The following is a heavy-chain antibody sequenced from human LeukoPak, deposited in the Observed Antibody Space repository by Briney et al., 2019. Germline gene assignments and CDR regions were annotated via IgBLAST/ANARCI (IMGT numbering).Heavy chain of an antibody. CDR1: GFTFSSYA. J-gene: IGHJ4*02. Sequence: GGSLRLSCAASGFTFSSYAMHWVRQAPGKGLEWVAVISYDGSNKYYADSVKGRFTISRDNSKSTLYLQMNSLRAEDTAVYCCARDHDSSGYYDYWGQGTLVTVSS. CDR3: ARDHDSSGYYDY. V-gene: IGHV3-30-3*01. CDR2: ISYDGSNK. D-gene: IGHD3-22*01.